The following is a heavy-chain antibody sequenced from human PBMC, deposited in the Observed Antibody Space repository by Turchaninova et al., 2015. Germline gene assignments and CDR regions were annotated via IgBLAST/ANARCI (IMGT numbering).Heavy chain of an antibody. V-gene: IGHV4-38-2*01. CDR2: VYHGGST. J-gene: IGHJ4*02. CDR1: GYSRSSAYY. CDR3: ARHQTNNYGSGSPFDY. Sequence: QVQLQESGPGLVKTSEALSLTRAVSGYSRSSAYYCSWLRLPPGKGLEWIASVYHGGSTQYNPPLKSRITISTDTSKNQFSLKLSSVTAADTAVYYCARHQTNNYGSGSPFDYWGQGTLVTVSS. D-gene: IGHD3-10*01.